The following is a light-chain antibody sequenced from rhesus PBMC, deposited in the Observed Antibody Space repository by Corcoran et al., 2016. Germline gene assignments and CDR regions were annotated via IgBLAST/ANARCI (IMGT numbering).Light chain of an antibody. CDR1: ESVGSY. CDR2: SAY. V-gene: IGKV3-40*03. CDR3: QQYNDLIPT. Sequence: EIVMTQSPATLSLSPGETATLSCRASESVGSYLAWYQQKPGQAPKLLVQSAYSRATGIPDRFSGSGSRTDFTLTIRSLEPEDVGVYHCQQYNDLIPTFGGGTKVELK. J-gene: IGKJ4*01.